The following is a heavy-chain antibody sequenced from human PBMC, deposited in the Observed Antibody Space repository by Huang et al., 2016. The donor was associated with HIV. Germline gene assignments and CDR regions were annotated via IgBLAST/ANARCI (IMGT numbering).Heavy chain of an antibody. Sequence: QVQVVQSGAEVKKPGSSVKVSCKASGGTVSSYAISWVRQAPGQGLEWMGRIIPIFGTTNYAQKFQGRVTITADEYTSTSYMEVSSLRSEDTAVYYCARDLNGDFDYWGQGTLVTVSS. J-gene: IGHJ4*02. CDR1: GGTVSSYA. D-gene: IGHD4-17*01. V-gene: IGHV1-69*18. CDR2: IIPIFGTT. CDR3: ARDLNGDFDY.